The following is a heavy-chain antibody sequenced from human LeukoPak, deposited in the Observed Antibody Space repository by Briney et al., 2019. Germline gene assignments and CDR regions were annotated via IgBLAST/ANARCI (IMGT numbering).Heavy chain of an antibody. CDR2: IYYSGST. D-gene: IGHD3-22*01. Sequence: PSETLSLTCTVSGGSISSYYWSWVRQPPGKGLEWIGYIYYSGSTNYNPSLKRRVTISVDTSKNQFSLKLSSVTAADTAVYYCARGAHYYDSSGYYYTFDYWGQGTLVTVSS. CDR3: ARGAHYYDSSGYYYTFDY. CDR1: GGSISSYY. J-gene: IGHJ4*02. V-gene: IGHV4-59*01.